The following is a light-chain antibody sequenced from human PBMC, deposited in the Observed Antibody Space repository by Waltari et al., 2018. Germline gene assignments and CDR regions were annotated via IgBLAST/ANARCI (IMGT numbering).Light chain of an antibody. V-gene: IGKV1-12*01. CDR2: AAS. J-gene: IGKJ3*01. CDR1: KGISNW. CDR3: QQASSFPIT. Sequence: DIQMTQSPSSVSASVGDRVTITCRASKGISNWLDWYQQKPGKAPNLLIYAASSLQTWVPERFSVSGSGTEFTLTISSLQPEDFATYYCQQASSFPITFGPGTKVEIK.